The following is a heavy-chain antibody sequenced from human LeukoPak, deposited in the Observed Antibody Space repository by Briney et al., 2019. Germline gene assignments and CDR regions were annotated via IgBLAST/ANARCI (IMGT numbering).Heavy chain of an antibody. V-gene: IGHV3-13*01. Sequence: GGSLRLSCAASGFTFSSYDMHWVRQATGKGLEWVSAIGTAGDTYYPGSVKGRFTISRENAKNSLYLQMNSLRAGDTAVYYCARVGSGYLFDYWGQGTLVTVSS. CDR1: GFTFSSYD. D-gene: IGHD3-22*01. CDR2: IGTAGDT. CDR3: ARVGSGYLFDY. J-gene: IGHJ4*02.